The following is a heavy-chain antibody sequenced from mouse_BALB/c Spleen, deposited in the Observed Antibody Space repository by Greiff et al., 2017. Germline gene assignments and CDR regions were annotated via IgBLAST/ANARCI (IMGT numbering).Heavy chain of an antibody. J-gene: IGHJ4*01. CDR2: IRNNANGYTT. Sequence: EVKLVESGGGLVQPGGSLRLSCAPSGFTLTDYYMSWVRQPPGKALEWVGFIRNNANGYTTEYSASVQGWFTISRDNSLSILDLQMNTLRADDRATYYCTRDRGDGNYVGASDDWGQGTAVTVSS. CDR3: TRDRGDGNYVGASDD. V-gene: IGHV7-3*02. CDR1: GFTLTDYY. D-gene: IGHD2-1*01.